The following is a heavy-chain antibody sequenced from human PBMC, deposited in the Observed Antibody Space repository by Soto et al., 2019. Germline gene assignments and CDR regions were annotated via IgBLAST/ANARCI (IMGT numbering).Heavy chain of an antibody. CDR1: GFTFSSYA. V-gene: IGHV3-23*01. J-gene: IGHJ6*02. Sequence: GGSLRLSCAASGFTFSSYAMSWVRQAPGKGLEWVSAISGSGGSTYYADSVTGRFTISRDNSKNTPYLQKNSLSAEDAAVYYCAKGFSTVPYYGMDVWGQGTTVTVSS. D-gene: IGHD4-17*01. CDR2: ISGSGGST. CDR3: AKGFSTVPYYGMDV.